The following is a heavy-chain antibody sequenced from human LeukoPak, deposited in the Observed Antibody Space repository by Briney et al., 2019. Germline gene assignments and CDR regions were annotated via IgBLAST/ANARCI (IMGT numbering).Heavy chain of an antibody. Sequence: ASVKVSCKASGGTFSSYAISWVRQAPGQGLEWMGGIIPIFGTANYAQKFQGRVTITADESTSTAYMELSSLRSEDTAVYYCARVGQQLNWFDPWGQGTLVTVSS. CDR1: GGTFSSYA. D-gene: IGHD6-13*01. J-gene: IGHJ5*02. V-gene: IGHV1-69*13. CDR3: ARVGQQLNWFDP. CDR2: IIPIFGTA.